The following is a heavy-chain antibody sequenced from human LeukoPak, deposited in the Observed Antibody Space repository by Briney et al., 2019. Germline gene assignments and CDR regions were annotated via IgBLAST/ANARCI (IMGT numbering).Heavy chain of an antibody. CDR2: IYYSGST. J-gene: IGHJ4*02. CDR3: ARGGARSIYCSGGSCYGGIDY. CDR1: DGSISSYY. D-gene: IGHD2-15*01. V-gene: IGHV4-59*01. Sequence: PSETLSLTCTVSDGSISSYYWTWIRQPPGKGLEWIGYIYYSGSTNYNPSLKSRVTISVDTSKNQFSLKLSSVTAADTAVYYCARGGARSIYCSGGSCYGGIDYWGQGTLVTVSS.